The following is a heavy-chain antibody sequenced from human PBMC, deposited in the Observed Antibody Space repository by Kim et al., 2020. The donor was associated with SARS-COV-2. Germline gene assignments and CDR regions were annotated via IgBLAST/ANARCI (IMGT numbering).Heavy chain of an antibody. D-gene: IGHD3-9*01. CDR2: ISTNSDTT. CDR3: ARDFFTGYNFGMDV. J-gene: IGHJ6*02. V-gene: IGHV1-18*01. Sequence: ASVKVSCKASGYTFTSHGLNWVRQAPGQGLEWMGWISTNSDTTNYAQKFQGRVTMTTDTSTSTVYMELRTLRSDDTAVYYCARDFFTGYNFGMDVWGQGT. CDR1: GYTFTSHG.